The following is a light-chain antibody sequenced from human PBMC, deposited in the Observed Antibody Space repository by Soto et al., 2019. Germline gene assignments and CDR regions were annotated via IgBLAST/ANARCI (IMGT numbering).Light chain of an antibody. Sequence: DIQMTQSPSSLSASVGDRVTISCRASQSINAFLTWYQQKPGEAPRLLIYGASNLQGGVPSRFSNSGSGTDFTLTISSLQPEDFALYYCQQSYSIAFTFGQGTKLEIK. J-gene: IGKJ2*01. CDR2: GAS. CDR3: QQSYSIAFT. CDR1: QSINAF. V-gene: IGKV1-39*01.